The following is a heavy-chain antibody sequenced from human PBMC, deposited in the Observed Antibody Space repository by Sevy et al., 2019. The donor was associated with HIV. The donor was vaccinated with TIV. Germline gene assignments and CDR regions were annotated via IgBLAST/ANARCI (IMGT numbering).Heavy chain of an antibody. D-gene: IGHD2-15*01. J-gene: IGHJ3*02. Sequence: SETLSLTCTVSGGSISSSSYYWGWIRQPPGKGLEWIGSIYYSGSTYYNPSLKSRVTISVDTSKNQFSLKLSSVTAADTAVYYCARLRGGAAAFGDIWGQGTMVTVSS. V-gene: IGHV4-39*01. CDR1: GGSISSSSYY. CDR2: IYYSGST. CDR3: ARLRGGAAAFGDI.